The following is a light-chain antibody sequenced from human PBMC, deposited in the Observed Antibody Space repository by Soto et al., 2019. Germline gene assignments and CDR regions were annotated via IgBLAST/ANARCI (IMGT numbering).Light chain of an antibody. CDR1: QSVSSN. V-gene: IGKV3-20*01. J-gene: IGKJ4*01. CDR2: AAS. CDR3: QQYGTSPLT. Sequence: EIVMTHSPATLALSAVGRATLSCSASQSVSSNLACYQQKPGQAPRLLIYAASSRATGLPDRFSGSGSGTDFTLTISRLEPEDFAVYYCQQYGTSPLTFGGGTKVDI.